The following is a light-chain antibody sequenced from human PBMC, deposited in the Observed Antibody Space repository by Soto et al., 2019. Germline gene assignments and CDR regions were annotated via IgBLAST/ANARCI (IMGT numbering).Light chain of an antibody. CDR2: WAS. CDR3: QQYYTNALT. Sequence: DIVMTQSPDSLAVSLGERATINCKSSQSVLYSSNNKNYLAWYQQKPGQPPKLLIYWASTRESGVPDRFSGSGSATDFTLTSSSLQAEDVAVYYCQQYYTNALTFGGGTKVGVK. CDR1: QSVLYSSNNKNY. V-gene: IGKV4-1*01. J-gene: IGKJ4*01.